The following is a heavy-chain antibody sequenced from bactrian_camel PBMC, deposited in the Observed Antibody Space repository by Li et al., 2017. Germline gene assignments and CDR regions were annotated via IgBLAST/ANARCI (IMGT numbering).Heavy chain of an antibody. D-gene: IGHD4*01. V-gene: IGHV3S54*01. Sequence: HVQLVESGGGSVQAGGSLRLSCAASGISGTTRWMGWYRQAPGKERETVAIIYILDNSTYYADSVKGRFTISLDSAMNTVYLEMDSLSPEDTAVYYCASSPPYIARSICTSARFSPKFWGQGTQ. CDR1: GISGTTRW. CDR3: ASSPPYIARSICTSARFSPKF. J-gene: IGHJ4*01. CDR2: IYILDNST.